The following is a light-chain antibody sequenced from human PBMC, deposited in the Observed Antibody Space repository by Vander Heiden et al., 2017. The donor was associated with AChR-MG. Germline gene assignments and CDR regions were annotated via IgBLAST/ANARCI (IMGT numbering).Light chain of an antibody. Sequence: DIQMTPSPSTLSPSVGDRSTITVRASQSISSWLAWYQQKPGKAPKLLIYKASSLESGVPSRFSGSGSGTEFTLTISSLQPDDFATYYCQQYNSYSWTFGPGTKVEIK. CDR3: QQYNSYSWT. CDR2: KAS. CDR1: QSISSW. V-gene: IGKV1-5*03. J-gene: IGKJ1*01.